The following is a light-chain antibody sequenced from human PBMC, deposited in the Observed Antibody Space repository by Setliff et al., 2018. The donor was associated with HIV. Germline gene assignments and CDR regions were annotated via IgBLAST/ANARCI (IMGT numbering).Light chain of an antibody. J-gene: IGLJ1*01. CDR2: EVS. Sequence: QSALAQPASVSGSPGQSITVSCTDVDPYNSVSWYQQLPGKAPKLILYEVSVRTSGISHRFAGSKSDNTASLTISGPEAEGEGSYYCSSYTSNGAPSYVFGTGTKVTVL. CDR1: VDPYNS. CDR3: SSYTSNGAPSYV. V-gene: IGLV2-14*01.